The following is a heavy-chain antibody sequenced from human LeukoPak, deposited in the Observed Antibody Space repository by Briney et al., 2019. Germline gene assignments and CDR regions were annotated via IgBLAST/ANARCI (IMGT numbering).Heavy chain of an antibody. Sequence: GGSLRLSCAASGFTFSSYAMSWVRQAPGKGLVWVSRINSDGSSTNYADSMRGRFTISRDNAKNTLHLQMNSLRAEDTAVYYCARDASGHTDYWGQGTLATVSA. CDR3: ARDASGHTDY. CDR2: INSDGSST. D-gene: IGHD6-19*01. V-gene: IGHV3-74*01. CDR1: GFTFSSYA. J-gene: IGHJ4*02.